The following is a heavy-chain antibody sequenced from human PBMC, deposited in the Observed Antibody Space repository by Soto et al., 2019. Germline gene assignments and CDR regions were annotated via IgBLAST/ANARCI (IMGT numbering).Heavy chain of an antibody. J-gene: IGHJ5*02. D-gene: IGHD3-9*01. CDR2: ISAYNGNT. V-gene: IGHV1-18*01. CDR3: ARGKELTFDWLPHFNWFDP. CDR1: GYTFTSYG. Sequence: ASVKVSCKASGYTFTSYGISWVRQAPGQGLEWMGWISAYNGNTNYAQKLQGRVTMTTDTSTSTAYMELRSLRAEDTAVYYCARGKELTFDWLPHFNWFDPWGQGTLVTVSS.